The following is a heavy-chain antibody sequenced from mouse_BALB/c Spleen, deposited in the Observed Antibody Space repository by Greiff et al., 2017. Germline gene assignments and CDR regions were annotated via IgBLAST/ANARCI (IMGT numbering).Heavy chain of an antibody. D-gene: IGHD2-12*01. V-gene: IGHV2-9*02. CDR2: IWAGGST. Sequence: VQGVESGPGLVAPSQSLSITCTVSGFSLTSYGVHWVRQPPGKGLEWLGVIWAGGSTNYNSALMSRLSISKDNSKSQVFLKMNSLQTDDTAMYYCARALLRRENAMDYWGQGTSVTVSS. CDR3: ARALLRRENAMDY. J-gene: IGHJ4*01. CDR1: GFSLTSYG.